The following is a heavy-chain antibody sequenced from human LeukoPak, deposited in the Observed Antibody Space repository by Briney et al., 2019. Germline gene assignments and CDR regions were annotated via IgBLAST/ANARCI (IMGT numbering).Heavy chain of an antibody. CDR2: ISASGGST. Sequence: GGSLRLSCAASGFTLSSYAMSWVRQAPGKGLEWVSSISASGGSTNYADSVKGRFTISRDNSKNTVYLQMNSLRAEDTAVYYCAKDHIVVVIAPSSAFDYWGQGTLVTVSS. CDR1: GFTLSSYA. CDR3: AKDHIVVVIAPSSAFDY. J-gene: IGHJ4*02. V-gene: IGHV3-23*01. D-gene: IGHD2-21*01.